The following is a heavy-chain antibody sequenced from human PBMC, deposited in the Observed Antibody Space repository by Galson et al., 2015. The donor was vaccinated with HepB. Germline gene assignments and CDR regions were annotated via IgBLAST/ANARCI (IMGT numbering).Heavy chain of an antibody. Sequence: SVKVSCKASGYTFTSYYMHWVRQAPGQGLEWMGIINPSGGSTSHAQEFQGRVTMTRDTSTSTVYMELSSLRSEDTAVYYCARLSSGYSELDYWGQGTLVTVSS. CDR2: INPSGGST. J-gene: IGHJ4*02. V-gene: IGHV1-46*03. D-gene: IGHD3-22*01. CDR3: ARLSSGYSELDY. CDR1: GYTFTSYY.